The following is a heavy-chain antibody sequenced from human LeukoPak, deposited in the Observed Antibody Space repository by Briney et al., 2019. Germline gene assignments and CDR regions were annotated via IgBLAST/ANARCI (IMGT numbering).Heavy chain of an antibody. CDR1: GGSIISYY. Sequence: PSETLSLTCTVSGGSIISYYWSWIRQPAGKGLEWIGRIYPSGTTNYSPSLKSRVTMSLDTSRNQFSLKLSSVTAADTAVYFCARGGASSRYFGYWGQGTLVTVSS. J-gene: IGHJ4*02. CDR3: ARGGASSRYFGY. CDR2: IYPSGTT. V-gene: IGHV4-4*07. D-gene: IGHD1-26*01.